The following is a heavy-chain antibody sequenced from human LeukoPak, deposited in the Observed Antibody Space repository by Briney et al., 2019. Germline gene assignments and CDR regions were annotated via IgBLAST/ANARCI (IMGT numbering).Heavy chain of an antibody. J-gene: IGHJ4*02. CDR1: GGSISSYY. CDR3: AFQRGYNFDY. V-gene: IGHV4-59*01. D-gene: IGHD5-18*01. Sequence: SETLSLTCTVSGGSISSYYWSWIRQPPGKGLEWIGYIYHSGSTNYNPSLKSRVTISVDTSKNQFSLKLSSVTAADTAVYYCAFQRGYNFDYWGQGTLVTVSS. CDR2: IYHSGST.